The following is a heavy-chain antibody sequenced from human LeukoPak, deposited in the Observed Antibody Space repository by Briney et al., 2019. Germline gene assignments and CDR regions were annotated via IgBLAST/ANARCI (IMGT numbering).Heavy chain of an antibody. CDR1: GFTFSSYE. V-gene: IGHV3-48*03. Sequence: PGGSLRLSCAASGFTFSSYEMNWVRQAPGKGLEWVSYISSSGSTIYYADSVKGRFTISRDNAKNSLYLQMNSLRAEDTALYYCARSGGLLYRYYYYMDVWGKGTTVTVSS. CDR2: ISSSGSTI. D-gene: IGHD3-3*01. CDR3: ARSGGLLYRYYYYMDV. J-gene: IGHJ6*03.